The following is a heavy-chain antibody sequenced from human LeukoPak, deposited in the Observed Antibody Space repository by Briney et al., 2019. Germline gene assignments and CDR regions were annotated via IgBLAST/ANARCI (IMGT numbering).Heavy chain of an antibody. D-gene: IGHD6-13*01. V-gene: IGHV1-46*01. CDR3: ARVRGGSSWSYDAFDI. Sequence: ASVKVSCKASGYTFTSYYIHWVRQAPGQGLEWMGIINPSGGSTSYAQKFQGGVTMTRDTSTSTVYMELSSLRSEDTAVYYCARVRGGSSWSYDAFDIWGQGTMVTVSS. CDR1: GYTFTSYY. CDR2: INPSGGST. J-gene: IGHJ3*02.